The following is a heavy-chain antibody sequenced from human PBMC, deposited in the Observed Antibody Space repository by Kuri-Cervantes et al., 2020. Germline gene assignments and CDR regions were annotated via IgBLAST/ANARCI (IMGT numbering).Heavy chain of an antibody. D-gene: IGHD4-17*01. CDR1: GFTFSSYE. CDR3: ARDSADGYGDYGDY. J-gene: IGHJ4*02. Sequence: GESLKISCAASGFTFSSYEMNWVRQAPGKGLEWVAYIASSGENIKYADSVKSRFTISRDNTKNSLYLQMHSLRAEDTAVYYCARDSADGYGDYGDYWGQGTLVTVSS. CDR2: IASSGENI. V-gene: IGHV3-48*03.